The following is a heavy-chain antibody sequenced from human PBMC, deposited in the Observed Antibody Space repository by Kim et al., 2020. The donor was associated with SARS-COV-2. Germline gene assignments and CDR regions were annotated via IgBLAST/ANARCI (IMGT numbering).Heavy chain of an antibody. D-gene: IGHD6-13*01. J-gene: IGHJ4*02. CDR2: ISWNSGSI. V-gene: IGHV3-9*01. CDR1: GFTFDDYA. Sequence: GGSLRLSCAASGFTFDDYAMHWVRQAPGKGLEWVSGISWNSGSIGYADSVKGRFTISRDNAKNSLYLQMNSLRAEDTALYYCAKEDSSSWRGTDYWGQGTLVTVSS. CDR3: AKEDSSSWRGTDY.